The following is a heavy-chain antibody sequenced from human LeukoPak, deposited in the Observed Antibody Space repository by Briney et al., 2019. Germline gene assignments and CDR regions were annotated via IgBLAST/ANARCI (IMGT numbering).Heavy chain of an antibody. CDR2: LYPLDFDK. V-gene: IGHV5-51*01. J-gene: IGHJ4*02. CDR1: GYKFTSYW. D-gene: IGHD2-8*01. Sequence: GESLKISCKASGYKFTSYWIAWVRQMPGHGLEWMVSLYPLDFDKTYSPSFQGQVTMSADRSINTAYLQWSSLKASDTALYYCVRQIIVPGTSQLRTFDAWGQGTQVSVSS. CDR3: VRQIIVPGTSQLRTFDA.